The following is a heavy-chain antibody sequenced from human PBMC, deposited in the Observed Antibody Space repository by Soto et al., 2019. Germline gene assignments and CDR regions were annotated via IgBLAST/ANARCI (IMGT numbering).Heavy chain of an antibody. V-gene: IGHV3-23*01. Sequence: PGGSLRLSCAASGFTVSSDAMSWVRQAPGKGLEWVSAISGSGGSTYYADSVKGRFTISRDNSKNTLYLQMNSLRAEDTAVYYCATDSGYDETEVDYWGQGTLVTVSS. J-gene: IGHJ4*02. CDR3: ATDSGYDETEVDY. D-gene: IGHD5-12*01. CDR2: ISGSGGST. CDR1: GFTVSSDA.